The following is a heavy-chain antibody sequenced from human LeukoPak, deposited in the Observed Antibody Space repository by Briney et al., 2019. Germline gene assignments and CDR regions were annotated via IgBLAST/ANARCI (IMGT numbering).Heavy chain of an antibody. V-gene: IGHV3-64*01. CDR2: ISSNGGST. CDR3: ARGPYYYDSSGYTPFDY. CDR1: GFTFSSYA. Sequence: GGSLRLSCAASGFTFSSYAMHWVRQAPGKGLEYVSAISSNGGSTYYANSVKGRFTISRDNSKNTLYLQMNSLRAEDTAVYYCARGPYYYDSSGYTPFDYWGQGTLVTVSS. J-gene: IGHJ4*02. D-gene: IGHD3-22*01.